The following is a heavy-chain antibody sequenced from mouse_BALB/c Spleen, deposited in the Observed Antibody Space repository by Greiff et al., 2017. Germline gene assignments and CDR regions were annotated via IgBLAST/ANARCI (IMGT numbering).Heavy chain of an antibody. CDR2: IWSGGST. CDR1: GFSLTSYG. V-gene: IGHV2-4-1*01. D-gene: IGHD1-1*02. CDR3: ARIRWAY. J-gene: IGHJ3*01. Sequence: QVQLQQSGPGLVQPSQSLSITCTVSGFSLTSYGVHWVRQSPGKGLEWLGVIWSGGSTDYNAAFISRLSISKDNSKSQVFFKMNSLQADDTAIYYCARIRWAYWGQGTLVTVSA.